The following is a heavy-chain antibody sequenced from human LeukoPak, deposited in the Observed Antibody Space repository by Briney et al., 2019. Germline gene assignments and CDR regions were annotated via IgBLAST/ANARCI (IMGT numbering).Heavy chain of an antibody. CDR2: IYYSGST. D-gene: IGHD3-3*01. Sequence: SETLSLTCTVSGGFISSGAYYWSWIRQHPGKGLEWIGYIYYSGSTNYNPSLKSRVTISVDTSKNQFSLKLSSVTAADTAVYYCAREGYDFWSGYYRWFDPWGQGTLVTVSS. J-gene: IGHJ5*02. CDR3: AREGYDFWSGYYRWFDP. CDR1: GGFISSGAYY. V-gene: IGHV4-61*08.